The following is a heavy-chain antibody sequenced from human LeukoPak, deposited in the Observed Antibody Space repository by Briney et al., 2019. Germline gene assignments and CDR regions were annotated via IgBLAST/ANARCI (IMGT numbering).Heavy chain of an antibody. V-gene: IGHV3-9*01. CDR1: GFTFDDYA. Sequence: GGSLRLSCAASGFTFDDYAMHWVRQAPGKGLEWVSGISWNSGSIGYADSVKGRFTISRDNAKNSLYLQMNSLRAEDTAVYYCARDGPLDAFDIWGQGTMVTVSS. J-gene: IGHJ3*02. CDR3: ARDGPLDAFDI. CDR2: ISWNSGSI.